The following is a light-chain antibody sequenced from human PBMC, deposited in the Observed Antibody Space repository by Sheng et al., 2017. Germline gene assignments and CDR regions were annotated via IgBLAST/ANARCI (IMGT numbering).Light chain of an antibody. V-gene: IGLV3-21*03. CDR2: DDD. CDR3: QVWDSSSDHHVV. J-gene: IGLJ2*01. CDR1: NIGRKS. Sequence: ELTQPPSVSVAPGKTASITCGGDNIGRKSVHWYQQKPGQAPVLVVYDDDDRPSGIPERVSASNSGNTATLTISRVEAGDEADYYCQVWDSSSDHHVVFGGGTKLTVL.